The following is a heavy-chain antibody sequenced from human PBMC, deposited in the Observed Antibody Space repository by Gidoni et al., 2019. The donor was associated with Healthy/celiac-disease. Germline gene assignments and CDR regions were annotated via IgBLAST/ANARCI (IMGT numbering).Heavy chain of an antibody. CDR3: GGAAAGSPYFDY. J-gene: IGHJ4*02. Sequence: EVQLVESGGGLVQPGGSLRLSCAASGVTFSSYAMSWVRQAPGKGLEWVSAISGSGGSTYYADSVKGRFTISRDNSKNTLYLQMNSLRAEDTAVYYCGGAAAGSPYFDYWGQGTLVTVSS. CDR2: ISGSGGST. D-gene: IGHD6-13*01. CDR1: GVTFSSYA. V-gene: IGHV3-23*04.